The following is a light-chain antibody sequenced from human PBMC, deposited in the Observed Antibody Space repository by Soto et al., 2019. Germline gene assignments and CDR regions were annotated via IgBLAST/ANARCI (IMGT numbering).Light chain of an antibody. CDR2: VSN. V-gene: IGLV1-51*01. CDR3: GAWDDSLRLYV. CDR1: SSNIGKNY. Sequence: QSVLTQPPSVSAAPGQTVTISCSGSSSNIGKNYVSWYQQLTGEAPNYLIYVSNKRPSGLPERFSASRSGTSATLGITGLQTGAEADYYCGAWDDSLRLYVFGPGTKVTVL. J-gene: IGLJ1*01.